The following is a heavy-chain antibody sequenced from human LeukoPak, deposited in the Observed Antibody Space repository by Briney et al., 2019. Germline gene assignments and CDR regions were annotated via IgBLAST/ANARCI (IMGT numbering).Heavy chain of an antibody. J-gene: IGHJ4*02. CDR1: GYTFSGSD. D-gene: IGHD3-9*01. V-gene: IGHV7-4-1*02. Sequence: ASVKVSCKASGYTFSGSDMNWVRQAPGQGLEWMGWININTGNPTYVQHFTGRFVFSLDTSVSTAYLQISSLKAEDTAVYYCARGDWVAWGQGTLVTVSS. CDR2: ININTGNP. CDR3: ARGDWVA.